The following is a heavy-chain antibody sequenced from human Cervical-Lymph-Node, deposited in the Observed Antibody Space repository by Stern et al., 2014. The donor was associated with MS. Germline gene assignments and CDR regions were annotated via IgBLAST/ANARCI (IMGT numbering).Heavy chain of an antibody. D-gene: IGHD3-10*01. V-gene: IGHV5-51*01. J-gene: IGHJ4*02. CDR2: SSPDDSDA. CDR1: GYTFASYW. Sequence: VQLVQSGAEVKKPGESLKISCKGSGYTFASYWIGWVRQVPGKGLAWMGISSPDDSDARYTPSFQGQVTMSADKSIGPAYRQWSSLKASDTAFYFCARKGTYGLDYWGQGALVTVSS. CDR3: ARKGTYGLDY.